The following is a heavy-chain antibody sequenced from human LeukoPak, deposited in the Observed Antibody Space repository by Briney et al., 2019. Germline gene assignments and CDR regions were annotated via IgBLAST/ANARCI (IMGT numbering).Heavy chain of an antibody. CDR2: IYYSGST. V-gene: IGHV4-39*07. D-gene: IGHD2-21*02. CDR3: ARHGGGDCYPWSCFRY. J-gene: IGHJ4*02. CDR1: GGSLSSSTYY. Sequence: SETLSLTCTVSGGSLSSSTYYWGWIRQPPGKGLEWIGSIYYSGSTYYNPSLKSRVTISVDTSKNQFSLKLRYVTAADSAVYYCARHGGGDCYPWSCFRYWGQGTLVTVSS.